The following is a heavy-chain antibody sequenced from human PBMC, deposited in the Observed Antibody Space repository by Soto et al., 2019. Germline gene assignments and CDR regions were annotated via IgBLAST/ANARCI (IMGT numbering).Heavy chain of an antibody. Sequence: GGSLRLSCAASGFTFDDYAMHWVRQAPGKGLEWVSGISWNSGSIGYADSVKGRFTISRDNAKNSLYLQMNSLRAEDTALYYCAKDIRQQLADYFDYWGQGTLVTVSS. CDR3: AKDIRQQLADYFDY. CDR1: GFTFDDYA. V-gene: IGHV3-9*01. J-gene: IGHJ4*02. CDR2: ISWNSGSI. D-gene: IGHD6-13*01.